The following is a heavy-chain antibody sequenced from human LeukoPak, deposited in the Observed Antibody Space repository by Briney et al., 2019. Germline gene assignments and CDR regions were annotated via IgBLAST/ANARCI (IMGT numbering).Heavy chain of an antibody. CDR1: GGSISSSSYY. CDR2: INHSGST. V-gene: IGHV4-39*07. D-gene: IGHD3-10*01. Sequence: ETLSLTCTVSGGSISSSSYYWGWIRQPPGKGLEWIGEINHSGSTNYNPSLKSRVTISVDTSKNQFSLKLSSVTAADTAVYYCARGRLLWFGELFNVRYYFDYWGQGTLVTVSS. J-gene: IGHJ4*02. CDR3: ARGRLLWFGELFNVRYYFDY.